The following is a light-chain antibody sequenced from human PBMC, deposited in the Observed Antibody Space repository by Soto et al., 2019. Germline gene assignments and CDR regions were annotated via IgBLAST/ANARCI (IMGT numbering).Light chain of an antibody. V-gene: IGKV1-5*03. Sequence: DIQMTQSPFSLSASVGDRVTITCRASESVSSRLAWYQQKPGKAPKLLISEASSVESGVPSRFSGSGSGTEFTLTISSLQPDDFATYYFQQYNYYRTFGQGTEVEMK. CDR3: QQYNYYRT. CDR1: ESVSSR. CDR2: EAS. J-gene: IGKJ1*01.